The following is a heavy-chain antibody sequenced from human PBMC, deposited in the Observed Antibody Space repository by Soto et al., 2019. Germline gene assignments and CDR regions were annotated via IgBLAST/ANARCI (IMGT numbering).Heavy chain of an antibody. J-gene: IGHJ6*02. CDR2: IKGDGSGI. CDR3: ARGHYGLDV. Sequence: EVQLVESGGGLVQPGGSLRLSCAASGFTFSSYWMSWVRQAPGKGLEWVAHIKGDGSGIEFVDSVKDRFTISRDNAKNSLFMQMTSLRADDTAVYYCARGHYGLDVWGQGTTVIVSS. CDR1: GFTFSSYW. V-gene: IGHV3-7*05.